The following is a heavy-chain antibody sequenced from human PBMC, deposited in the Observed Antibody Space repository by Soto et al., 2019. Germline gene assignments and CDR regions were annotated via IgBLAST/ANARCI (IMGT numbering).Heavy chain of an antibody. CDR3: ARDHDYGDYYAFDI. D-gene: IGHD4-17*01. J-gene: IGHJ3*02. CDR2: IWYDGSNT. CDR1: GFTCSSYG. V-gene: IGHV3-33*01. Sequence: GGSLRLSCAASGFTCSSYGMPWVRQAPGKGLEWVAVIWYDGSNTYYADSVKGRFTISRDNSKNTLYLQMNSLRAEDTAVYYCARDHDYGDYYAFDIWGQGTMVTVSS.